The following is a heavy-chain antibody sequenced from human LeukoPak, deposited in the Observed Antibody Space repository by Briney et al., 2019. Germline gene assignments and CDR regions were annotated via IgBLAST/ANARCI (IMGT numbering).Heavy chain of an antibody. CDR2: ISYDGSNK. CDR1: GFTFSSYA. CDR3: ARSYYDYVWGSLDY. D-gene: IGHD3-16*01. J-gene: IGHJ4*02. V-gene: IGHV3-30-3*01. Sequence: PGRSLRLSCAASGFTFSSYAMHWVRQAPGKGLEWVAVISYDGSNKYYADSVKGRFTISRDNSKNTLYLQMNSQRAEDTAVYYCARSYYDYVWGSLDYWGQGTLVTVSS.